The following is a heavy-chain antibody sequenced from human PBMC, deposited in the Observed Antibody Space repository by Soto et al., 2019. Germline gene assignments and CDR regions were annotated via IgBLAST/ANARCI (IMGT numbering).Heavy chain of an antibody. CDR3: ARWDDGDSVDH. D-gene: IGHD1-26*01. CDR2: LNYGGSDK. J-gene: IGHJ4*02. V-gene: IGHV3-7*03. Sequence: EVKLVESGGGLVQPGGSLRLSCAASGFIFTNYYMTWVRQAPGKGLERVANLNYGGSDKWYVDSVRSRFTNSRDNAKNCLYLQMNSLRVEDTAVYYCARWDDGDSVDHWGQGTLVTVSS. CDR1: GFIFTNYY.